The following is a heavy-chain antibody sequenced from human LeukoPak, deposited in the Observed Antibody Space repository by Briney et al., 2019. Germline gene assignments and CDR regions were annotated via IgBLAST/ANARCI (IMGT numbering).Heavy chain of an antibody. Sequence: SETLSLTCTVSGGSISSGSYYWSWIRQPAGKGLEWIGRIYTSGSTNYNPSLKSRVTISVDTSKNQFSLKLSSVTAADTAVYYWAREGGGHYYGSGSYGGYYMDVWGKGTTVTVSS. CDR1: GGSISSGSYY. CDR3: AREGGGHYYGSGSYGGYYMDV. J-gene: IGHJ6*03. D-gene: IGHD3-10*01. CDR2: IYTSGST. V-gene: IGHV4-61*02.